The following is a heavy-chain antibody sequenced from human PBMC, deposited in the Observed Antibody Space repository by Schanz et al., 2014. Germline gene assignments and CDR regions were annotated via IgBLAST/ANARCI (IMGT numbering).Heavy chain of an antibody. J-gene: IGHJ3*02. CDR2: ICSDGTT. CDR3: ARVGGTYYDFWSGVPPTVMHDGFDI. Sequence: EVQLVESGGGLVQPGGSLRLSCAGSGFSVNTNYMNWVRQAPGKGLEWVSVICSDGTTYYADSVKVRFTISRDNSKNTLYLQMNSLRAEDTAVFYCARVGGTYYDFWSGVPPTVMHDGFDIWGQGTMVTVS. V-gene: IGHV3-66*01. D-gene: IGHD3-3*01. CDR1: GFSVNTNY.